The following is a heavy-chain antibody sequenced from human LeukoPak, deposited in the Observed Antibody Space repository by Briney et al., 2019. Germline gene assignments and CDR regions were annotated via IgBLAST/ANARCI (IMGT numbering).Heavy chain of an antibody. CDR2: IVPKFGST. Sequence: ASVKVSCKASGDTFSFYTLNWVRQAPGQGLEWMGGIVPKFGSTNYAQKFHDRLSITTDESTTAAYMELSSLRSEDTALYYCARDNLAPSGVKYFHLWGPGTLVTISS. V-gene: IGHV1-69*05. J-gene: IGHJ1*01. D-gene: IGHD3-16*02. CDR1: GDTFSFYT. CDR3: ARDNLAPSGVKYFHL.